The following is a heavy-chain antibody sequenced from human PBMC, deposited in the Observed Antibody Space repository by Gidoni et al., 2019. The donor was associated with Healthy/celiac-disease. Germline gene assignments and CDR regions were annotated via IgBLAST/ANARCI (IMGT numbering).Heavy chain of an antibody. J-gene: IGHJ6*03. CDR2: ISYDGSNK. D-gene: IGHD6-13*01. V-gene: IGHV3-30-3*01. Sequence: QVQLVESGGGVVQPGRSLRLSCAASGFTFSSYAMHWVRQAPGKGLEWVAVISYDGSNKYYADSVKGRFTISRDNSKNTLYLQMNSLRAEDTAVYYCARGGAAAGTPYYYYMDVWGKGTTVTVSS. CDR1: GFTFSSYA. CDR3: ARGGAAAGTPYYYYMDV.